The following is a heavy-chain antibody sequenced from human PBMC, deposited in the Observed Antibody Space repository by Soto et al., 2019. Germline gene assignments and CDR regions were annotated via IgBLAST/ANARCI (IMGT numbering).Heavy chain of an antibody. CDR3: ARGHLAVVPVASWFYYMDV. D-gene: IGHD2-2*01. CDR2: INAGNGNT. CDR1: GYTFTNYA. J-gene: IGHJ6*03. V-gene: IGHV1-3*01. Sequence: QVQLVQSGAEVEKPGASVKVSCKASGYTFTNYAVHWVRQAPGQRLEWMGWINAGNGNTRYSQKFQGRVTITRDTPARTVYMELSSLRSEDTAVYYCARGHLAVVPVASWFYYMDVWGKGTTDTVSS.